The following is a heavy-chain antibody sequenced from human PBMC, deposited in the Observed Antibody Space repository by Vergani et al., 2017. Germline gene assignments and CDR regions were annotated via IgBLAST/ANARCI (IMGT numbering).Heavy chain of an antibody. CDR2: ISSSGSSI. Sequence: EVQLVESGGGLVQPGGSLRLSCEASGFTFSSYEMNWVRQAPGKGLEWVSYISSSGSSIYYADSVKGRFTISRDNAKNSLYLQMNSLRAEDTAVYYCARDVYSGSYTDYYFDYWGQGTLVTVSS. CDR1: GFTFSSYE. J-gene: IGHJ4*02. D-gene: IGHD1-26*01. V-gene: IGHV3-48*03. CDR3: ARDVYSGSYTDYYFDY.